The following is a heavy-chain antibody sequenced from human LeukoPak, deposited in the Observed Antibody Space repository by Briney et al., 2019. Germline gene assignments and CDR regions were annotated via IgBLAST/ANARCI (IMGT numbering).Heavy chain of an antibody. CDR2: IYGGGTT. D-gene: IGHD5-18*01. J-gene: IGHJ4*02. V-gene: IGHV3-66*01. CDR1: GFTVSSNN. CDR3: ARDQYSYAHAAH. Sequence: GGSLRFSRAASGFTVSSNNMSWVRQAPGKRQEWVSVIYGGGTTYYAASVKGRFTISSDNSKNTLYLQMNSLRAEDSAVYYCARDQYSYAHAAHWGQGTLVTVSS.